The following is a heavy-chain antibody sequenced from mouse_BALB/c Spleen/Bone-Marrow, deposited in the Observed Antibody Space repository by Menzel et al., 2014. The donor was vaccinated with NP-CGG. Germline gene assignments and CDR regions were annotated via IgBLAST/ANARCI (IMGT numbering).Heavy chain of an antibody. CDR2: INTYYGDV. CDR3: ARGSMNHAMDY. Sequence: QVHVKQSGAELVRPGVSVKISCKGSGYTFXDYTMHWVKQSHAKSLEWIGVINTYYGDVKFNQKFKGKATMTVDKSSSTAYMELARLISEDSAIYYCARGSMNHAMDYWGQGTSVTVSS. J-gene: IGHJ4*01. D-gene: IGHD2-10*02. CDR1: GYTFXDYT. V-gene: IGHV1-67*01.